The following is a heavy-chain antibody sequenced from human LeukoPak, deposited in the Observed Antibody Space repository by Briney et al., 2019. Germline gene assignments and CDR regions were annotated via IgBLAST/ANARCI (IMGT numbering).Heavy chain of an antibody. D-gene: IGHD4-23*01. CDR1: GFTVSSNH. CDR3: APAGGNSGDYFDY. V-gene: IGHV3-66*01. J-gene: IGHJ4*02. Sequence: GGSLRLSCAASGFTVSSNHMSWVRQAPGKGLEWVSVIYSGGSTYYADSVKGRFTISRDNAKNTLYLQMNSLRAEDTAVYYCAPAGGNSGDYFDYWGQGTLVTVSS. CDR2: IYSGGST.